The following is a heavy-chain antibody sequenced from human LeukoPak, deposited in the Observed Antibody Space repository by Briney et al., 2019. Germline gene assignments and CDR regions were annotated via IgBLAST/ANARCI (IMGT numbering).Heavy chain of an antibody. J-gene: IGHJ4*02. CDR2: IYSDNT. Sequence: GGSLRLSCAASGFTFSTYWMHWVRQAPGKGLEWVSFIYSDNTHYSDSVKGRFTISRDNSKNTLYLQMNSLRAEDTAVYYCAKDLSMDVWGSYRSAWYWGQGTLVTVSS. CDR1: GFTFSTYW. CDR3: AKDLSMDVWGSYRSAWY. V-gene: IGHV3-66*03. D-gene: IGHD3-16*02.